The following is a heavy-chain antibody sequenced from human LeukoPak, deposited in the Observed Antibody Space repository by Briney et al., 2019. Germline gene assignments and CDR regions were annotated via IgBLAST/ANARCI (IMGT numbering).Heavy chain of an antibody. CDR2: IYTSGST. J-gene: IGHJ5*02. V-gene: IGHV4-4*07. CDR1: GGSISSYY. Sequence: SETLSLTCTVSGGSISSYYWSWIRQPAGKGLEWIGRIYTSGSTNYNPSLKSRVTMSVDTSKNQFSLKLSSVTAADTAVYYCAREDDSSGHYSNWFDPWGQGTLVTVSS. CDR3: AREDDSSGHYSNWFDP. D-gene: IGHD3-22*01.